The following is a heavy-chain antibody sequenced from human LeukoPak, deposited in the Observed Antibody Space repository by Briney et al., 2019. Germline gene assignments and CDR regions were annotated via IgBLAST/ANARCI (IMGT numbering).Heavy chain of an antibody. D-gene: IGHD6-19*01. CDR3: ARGDSSGSSGDFDY. CDR1: GYTFTNYA. J-gene: IGHJ4*02. Sequence: ASVKVSCKASGYTFTNYAVNWVRRAPGQGLEWMGWINTNTGNPMYAQGFTGRFVFSLVTSVSTAYLQISSLEAEDTAVYYCARGDSSGSSGDFDYWGQGTLVTVSS. V-gene: IGHV7-4-1*02. CDR2: INTNTGNP.